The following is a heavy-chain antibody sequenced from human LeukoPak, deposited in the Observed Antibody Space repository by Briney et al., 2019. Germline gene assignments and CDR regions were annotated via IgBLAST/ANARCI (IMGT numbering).Heavy chain of an antibody. J-gene: IGHJ4*02. Sequence: GGSLTLSCAASQFTFSNYWMYWVRQAPGKGLVWVSRINSDGSSTNYADAVKGRFTISRDNAKNTMYLQMNGLRAEDTALYYCARVSSDCSSTSCKEPLDYWGQGTLVTVSS. CDR3: ARVSSDCSSTSCKEPLDY. CDR1: QFTFSNYW. CDR2: INSDGSST. D-gene: IGHD2-2*01. V-gene: IGHV3-74*01.